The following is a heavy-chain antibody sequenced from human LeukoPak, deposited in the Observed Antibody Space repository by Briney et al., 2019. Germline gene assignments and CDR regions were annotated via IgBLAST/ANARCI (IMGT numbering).Heavy chain of an antibody. CDR1: GFTFSTYA. V-gene: IGHV3-23*01. J-gene: IGHJ4*02. D-gene: IGHD5-24*01. CDR3: VKDSRRDGYNSLFEY. CDR2: ISGSGGFT. Sequence: LTGGSLRLSCAASGFTFSTYAMNWVRQAPGKGLEWVSAISGSGGFTYYADSVKGRFTISRDNSKNTLYLQMNSLRAEDTAVYYCVKDSRRDGYNSLFEYWGQGTLVTVSS.